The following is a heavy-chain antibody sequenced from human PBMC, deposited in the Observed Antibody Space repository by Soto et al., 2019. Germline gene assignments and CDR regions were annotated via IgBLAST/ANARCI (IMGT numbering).Heavy chain of an antibody. D-gene: IGHD3-16*01. J-gene: IGHJ4*02. V-gene: IGHV3-48*02. Sequence: EVQLVESGGGLVQPGGSLRLSCAASGFTFSSYSMNWVRQAPGKGLEWVSYISSSSSTIYYADSVKGRFTISRDNAKNSLYLQMNSLRDEDTAVYYCFFPLDRLGTGPLEYYFDYWGQGTLVTVSS. CDR1: GFTFSSYS. CDR2: ISSSSSTI. CDR3: FFPLDRLGTGPLEYYFDY.